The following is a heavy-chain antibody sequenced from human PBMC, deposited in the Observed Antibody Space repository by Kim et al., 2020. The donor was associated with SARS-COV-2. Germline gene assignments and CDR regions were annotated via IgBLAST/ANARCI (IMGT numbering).Heavy chain of an antibody. J-gene: IGHJ5*02. CDR2: INAGNGNT. CDR3: ARGYCSGGSCYSFRSSWFDP. Sequence: ASVMFSCKASGYTFTSYAMHWVRQAPGQRLEWMGWINAGNGNTKYSQKFQGRVTITRDTSASTAYMELSSLRSEDTAVYYCARGYCSGGSCYSFRSSWFDPWGQGTLVTVSS. D-gene: IGHD2-15*01. V-gene: IGHV1-3*01. CDR1: GYTFTSYA.